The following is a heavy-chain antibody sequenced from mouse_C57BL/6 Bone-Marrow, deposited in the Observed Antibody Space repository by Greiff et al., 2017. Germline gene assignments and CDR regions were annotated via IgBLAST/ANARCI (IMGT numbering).Heavy chain of an antibody. J-gene: IGHJ2*01. CDR1: GFNIKDDY. CDR3: TTGIYDGYYEDS. Sequence: VQLQQSGAELVRPGASVKLSCTASGFNIKDDYMHWVKQRPEQGLEWIGWIDPENGDTEYASNFQGKATITADTSSNTAYLQLSSLTSEDTAVYYCTTGIYDGYYEDSWGQGTTLTVSS. V-gene: IGHV14-4*01. D-gene: IGHD2-3*01. CDR2: IDPENGDT.